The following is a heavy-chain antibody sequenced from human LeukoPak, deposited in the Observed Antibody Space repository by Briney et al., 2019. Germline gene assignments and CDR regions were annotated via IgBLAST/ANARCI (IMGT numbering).Heavy chain of an antibody. CDR1: GGSISSGGYY. Sequence: SETLSLTCTVSGGSISSGGYYWSWIRQPPGKGLEWIGYIYHSGSTYYNPSLKSRATISADTSKNQFSLKPSSVTAADTAVYYCAREDYGYFDCWGQGTLVTVSS. CDR2: IYHSGST. D-gene: IGHD4-17*01. CDR3: AREDYGYFDC. J-gene: IGHJ4*02. V-gene: IGHV4-30-2*01.